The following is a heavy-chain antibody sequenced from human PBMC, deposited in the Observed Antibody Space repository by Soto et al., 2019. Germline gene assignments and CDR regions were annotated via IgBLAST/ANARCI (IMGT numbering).Heavy chain of an antibody. J-gene: IGHJ3*02. CDR1: GGSISSGGYY. CDR2: IYYSGST. Sequence: SETLSLTCTVSGGSISSGGYYWSWIRQHPGKSLERIGYIYYSGSTYYNPSLKSRVTISVDTSKNQFSLKLSSVTAADTAVYYCARDNEPDLYCSGGSCYRDGAFDIWGQGTMVT. D-gene: IGHD2-15*01. CDR3: ARDNEPDLYCSGGSCYRDGAFDI. V-gene: IGHV4-31*03.